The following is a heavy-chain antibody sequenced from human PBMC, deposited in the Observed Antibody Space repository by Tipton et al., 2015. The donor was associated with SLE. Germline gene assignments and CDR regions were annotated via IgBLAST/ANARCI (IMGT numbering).Heavy chain of an antibody. CDR1: GYSFTIYG. J-gene: IGHJ4*02. D-gene: IGHD3-3*01. Sequence: QLVQSGAEVKKPGASVKVSCKASGYSFTIYGSSWVRQAPGQGLVLMGWIRAYNGKTNYAQKPQGRVTMTTDTFTSTAYMVLRSLRSDDTAVYYCALLPITMFGVVAYYWGQGTLVTFSS. CDR2: IRAYNGKT. CDR3: ALLPITMFGVVAYY. V-gene: IGHV1-18*01.